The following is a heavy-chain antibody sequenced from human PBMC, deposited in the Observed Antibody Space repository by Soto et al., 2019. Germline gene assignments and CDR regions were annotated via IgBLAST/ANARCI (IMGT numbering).Heavy chain of an antibody. CDR3: ARRGYTNGFDY. CDR2: ITPNSGNT. V-gene: IGHV1-2*02. Sequence: ASVKVSCKASGYSFTAQFIHWVRQAPGQGLEGMGWITPNSGNTHLAQKFQGRVSLTRDTSVSTAYMELSSLTSHDTSVYYCARRGYTNGFDYWGQGTLVTVSS. D-gene: IGHD5-12*01. J-gene: IGHJ4*02. CDR1: GYSFTAQF.